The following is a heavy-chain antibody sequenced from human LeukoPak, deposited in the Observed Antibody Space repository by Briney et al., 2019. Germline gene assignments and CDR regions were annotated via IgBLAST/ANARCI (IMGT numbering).Heavy chain of an antibody. CDR3: ATAPRFWYGSGSYFRSFDY. J-gene: IGHJ4*02. CDR1: GYTLTELS. D-gene: IGHD3-10*01. V-gene: IGHV1-24*01. CDR2: FDPEDGET. Sequence: ASVKVSCKVSGYTLTELSMHWVRQAPGKGLEWMGGFDPEDGETIYAQKFQGRVTMTEDTSTDTAYMELSSLRSEDTAVYYCATAPRFWYGSGSYFRSFDYWGQGTLVTVSS.